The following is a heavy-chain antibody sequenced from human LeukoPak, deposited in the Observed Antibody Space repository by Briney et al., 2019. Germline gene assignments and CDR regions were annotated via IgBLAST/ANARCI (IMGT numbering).Heavy chain of an antibody. Sequence: ASVKVSCKAPGFTFTSSAVQWVRQARGQRLEWIGWIVVGSGNTNYAQKFQERVTITRDMSTSTAYMELSSLRSEDTAVYYCAASPDYYDSSGYSYYFDYWGQGTLVTVSS. CDR3: AASPDYYDSSGYSYYFDY. CDR2: IVVGSGNT. D-gene: IGHD3-22*01. V-gene: IGHV1-58*01. CDR1: GFTFTSSA. J-gene: IGHJ4*02.